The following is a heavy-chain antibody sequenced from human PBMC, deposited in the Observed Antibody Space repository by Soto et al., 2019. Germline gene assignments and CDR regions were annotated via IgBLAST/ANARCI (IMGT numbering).Heavy chain of an antibody. Sequence: ASVKVSCKASGGTFSSYTISWVRQAPGQGLEWMGRIIPILGIANYAQKFQGRVTITADKSTSTAYMELSSLRSEDTAVYYCARVASLRYFDLDVWGQGTTVTVSS. CDR3: ARVASLRYFDLDV. CDR2: IIPILGIA. V-gene: IGHV1-69*02. D-gene: IGHD3-9*01. J-gene: IGHJ6*02. CDR1: GGTFSSYT.